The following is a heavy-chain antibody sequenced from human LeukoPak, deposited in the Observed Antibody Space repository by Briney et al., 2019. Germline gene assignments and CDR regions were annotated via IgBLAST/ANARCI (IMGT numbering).Heavy chain of an antibody. D-gene: IGHD4-23*01. CDR2: IRSKTDGETT. CDR3: TPDHHGNSRGIDY. Sequence: GSLRLSCIASGFTFSDAWMGWVRQAPGKGLEWIGRIRSKTDGETTEYTEPVKGRFTISRDDSKNTLYLQMNSLKAEDTALYYCTPDHHGNSRGIDYWGQGTLVTVSS. CDR1: GFTFSDAW. V-gene: IGHV3-15*01. J-gene: IGHJ4*02.